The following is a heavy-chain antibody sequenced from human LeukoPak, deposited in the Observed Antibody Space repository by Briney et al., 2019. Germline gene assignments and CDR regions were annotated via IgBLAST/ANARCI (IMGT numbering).Heavy chain of an antibody. J-gene: IGHJ4*02. CDR2: TNSATGNT. CDR3: ARSPGGNARTWLDY. V-gene: IGHV1-3*02. Sequence: ASVKVSCKASGYTFTNHALHWVRQAPGQSLEWMGWTNSATGNTRFSQDFQGRLTITIDTSASTGYVELSSLRSEDTAVYYCARSPGGNARTWLDYWGQGTLVTVSS. CDR1: GYTFTNHA. D-gene: IGHD4-23*01.